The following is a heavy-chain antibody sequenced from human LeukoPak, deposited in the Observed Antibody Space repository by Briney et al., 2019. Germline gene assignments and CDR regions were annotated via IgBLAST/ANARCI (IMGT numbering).Heavy chain of an antibody. CDR3: AKHVYVDIVATIDY. V-gene: IGHV3-23*01. CDR1: GFTFSSYA. J-gene: IGHJ4*02. Sequence: GGSLRLSCAASGFTFSSYAMSWVRQAPGKGLEWVSAISGSGGSTYYADSVEGRFTISRDNSKNTLYLQMNSLRAEDTAVYYCAKHVYVDIVATIDYWGQGTLVTVSS. D-gene: IGHD5-12*01. CDR2: ISGSGGST.